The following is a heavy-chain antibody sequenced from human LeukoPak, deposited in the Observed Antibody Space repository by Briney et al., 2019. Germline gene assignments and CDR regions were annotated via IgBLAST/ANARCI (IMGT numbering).Heavy chain of an antibody. CDR2: ISASGGST. J-gene: IGHJ4*02. V-gene: IGHV3-23*01. CDR3: AKGLVPAAIRVVDY. Sequence: GSLRLSCAASGFTFSSYAMSWVRQAPGKGLEWVSAISASGGSTYYADSVKGRLTISRDNSQNTLYLQVNSLRAEDTAVYYCAKGLVPAAIRVVDYWGQGTLVTVSS. CDR1: GFTFSSYA. D-gene: IGHD2-2*01.